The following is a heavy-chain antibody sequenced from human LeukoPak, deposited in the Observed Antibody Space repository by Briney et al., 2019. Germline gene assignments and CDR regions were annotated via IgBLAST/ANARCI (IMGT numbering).Heavy chain of an antibody. J-gene: IGHJ4*02. CDR1: GYTFTSYD. CDR2: MNPNSGNT. D-gene: IGHD5-12*01. CDR3: ARRCPVWWLRLGSGVYDY. V-gene: IGHV1-8*01. Sequence: ASVKVSCKASGYTFTSYDINWVRQATGQGLEWMGWMNPNSGNTGYAQKSQGRVTMTRNTSISTAYMELSSLRSEDTAVYHCARRCPVWWLRLGSGVYDYWGQGTLVTVSS.